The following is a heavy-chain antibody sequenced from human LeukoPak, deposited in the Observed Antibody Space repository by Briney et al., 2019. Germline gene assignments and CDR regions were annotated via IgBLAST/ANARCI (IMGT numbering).Heavy chain of an antibody. CDR3: ARDPGYSSSWRWFDP. J-gene: IGHJ5*02. Sequence: SSETLSLTCAVSGGSISSSNWWSWVRQPPGKGLEWIGEIYHSGSTNYNPSLKSRVTISVDKSKNQFSLKLSSVTAADTAVYYCARDPGYSSSWRWFDPWGQGTLVTVSS. D-gene: IGHD6-13*01. V-gene: IGHV4-4*02. CDR1: GGSISSSNW. CDR2: IYHSGST.